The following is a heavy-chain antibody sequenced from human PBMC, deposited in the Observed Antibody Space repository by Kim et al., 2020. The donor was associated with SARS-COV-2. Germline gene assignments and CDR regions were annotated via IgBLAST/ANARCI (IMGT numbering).Heavy chain of an antibody. CDR2: IWYDGSNK. V-gene: IGHV3-33*01. J-gene: IGHJ4*02. D-gene: IGHD1-26*01. CDR3: ARDGGVGATTGLDY. Sequence: GGSLRHSCAASGFTFSSYGMHWVRQAPGKGLEWVAVIWYDGSNKYYADSVKGRFTISRDNSKNTLYLQMNSLRAEDTAVYYCARDGGVGATTGLDYWGQGTLVTVSS. CDR1: GFTFSSYG.